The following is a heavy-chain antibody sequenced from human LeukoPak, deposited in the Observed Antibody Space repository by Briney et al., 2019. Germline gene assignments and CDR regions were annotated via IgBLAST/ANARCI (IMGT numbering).Heavy chain of an antibody. D-gene: IGHD4-11*01. J-gene: IGHJ6*02. CDR2: IWYDGSNK. CDR1: GFTFSSYG. CDR3: AREDTVTTNYYYGMDV. V-gene: IGHV3-33*01. Sequence: GGSLRLSCAASGFTFSSYGMHWVRQAPGKGLEWVAVIWYDGSNKYYADSVKGRFTIFRDNSKNTLYLQMNSLRAEDTAVYYCAREDTVTTNYYYGMDVWGQGTTVTVSS.